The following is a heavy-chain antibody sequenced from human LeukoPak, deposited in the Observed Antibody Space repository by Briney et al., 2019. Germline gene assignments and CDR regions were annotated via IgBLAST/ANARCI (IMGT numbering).Heavy chain of an antibody. J-gene: IGHJ5*02. CDR1: GFTFDDYG. V-gene: IGHV3-21*01. Sequence: PGGSLRLSCAASGFTFDDYGMSWVRQAPGKGLEWVSSISSSSSYIYYADSVKGRFTSSRDNAKNSLYLQMNSLRAEDTAVYYCARDSATVTSTSSWFDPWGQGTLVTVSS. CDR3: ARDSATVTSTSSWFDP. D-gene: IGHD4-17*01. CDR2: ISSSSSYI.